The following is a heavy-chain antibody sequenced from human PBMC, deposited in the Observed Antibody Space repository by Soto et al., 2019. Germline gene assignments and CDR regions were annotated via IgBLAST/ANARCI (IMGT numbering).Heavy chain of an antibody. Sequence: VGSLRLSCAASGFTFSSYAMNWVRQAPGKGLEWVSAISGSGGSTYYADSVEGRFTISRDNSKNTLYLQMNSLRAEDTAVYYCAKVYSGWYFDYWGQGTLVTVSS. CDR2: ISGSGGST. CDR3: AKVYSGWYFDY. V-gene: IGHV3-23*01. CDR1: GFTFSSYA. D-gene: IGHD6-19*01. J-gene: IGHJ4*02.